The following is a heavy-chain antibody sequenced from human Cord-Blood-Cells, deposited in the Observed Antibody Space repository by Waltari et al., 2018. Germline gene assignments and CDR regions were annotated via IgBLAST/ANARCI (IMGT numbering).Heavy chain of an antibody. CDR1: GGSISSSSYY. D-gene: IGHD2-2*01. Sequence: QLQLQESGPGLVKPSETLSLTCTVSGGSISSSSYYWGWIRQPPGKGLEWIGSIYYSGITYYNPSLKSRVTISVDTSKNQFSLKLSSVTAADTAVYYCARQILGYCSSTSCYVDAFDIWGQGTMVTVSS. J-gene: IGHJ3*02. CDR3: ARQILGYCSSTSCYVDAFDI. V-gene: IGHV4-39*01. CDR2: IYYSGIT.